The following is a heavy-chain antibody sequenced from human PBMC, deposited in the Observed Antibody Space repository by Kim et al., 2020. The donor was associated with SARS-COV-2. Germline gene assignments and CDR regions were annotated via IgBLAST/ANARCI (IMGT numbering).Heavy chain of an antibody. J-gene: IGHJ6*02. V-gene: IGHV3-73*01. D-gene: IGHD3-10*01. Sequence: KVRFTISRDDSKNTAYLQMNSLKTEDTAVYYCTRLPYGSGSPQGSYGMDVWGQGTTVTVSS. CDR3: TRLPYGSGSPQGSYGMDV.